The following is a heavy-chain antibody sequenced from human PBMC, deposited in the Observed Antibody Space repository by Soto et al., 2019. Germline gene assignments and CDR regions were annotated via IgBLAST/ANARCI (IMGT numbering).Heavy chain of an antibody. CDR3: ASWHLQEHAYDV. CDR1: GLTVSGKKY. Sequence: DVQLVESGGGLIQPGGSLRLSCAAFGLTVSGKKYMAWVRQAPGKGLQWVSGLYDVDGTYYADSVKGRFTTSGDSSKTIVYLQMDSLRPDDTAVYYCASWHLQEHAYDVWGQGTTVTVSS. D-gene: IGHD4-4*01. V-gene: IGHV3-53*01. J-gene: IGHJ3*01. CDR2: LYDVDGT.